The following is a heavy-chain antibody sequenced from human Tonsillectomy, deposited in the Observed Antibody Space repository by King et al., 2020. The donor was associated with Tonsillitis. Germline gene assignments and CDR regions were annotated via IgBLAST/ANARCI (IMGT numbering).Heavy chain of an antibody. CDR1: GFTFSSDS. Sequence: VQLVESGGGLVQPGGSLRLSCAASGFTFSSDSMNWVRQAPGKGLEWVSYISSSSSAIYYADSVKGRFTISRDNAKNSLYLQRNSLRVEDTAVYYCARDPSSGWFSIDYWGQGTLVTVSS. CDR2: ISSSSSAI. J-gene: IGHJ4*02. CDR3: ARDPSSGWFSIDY. D-gene: IGHD6-19*01. V-gene: IGHV3-48*04.